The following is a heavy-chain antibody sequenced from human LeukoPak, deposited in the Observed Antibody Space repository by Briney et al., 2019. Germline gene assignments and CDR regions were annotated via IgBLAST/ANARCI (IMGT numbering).Heavy chain of an antibody. CDR2: INPNSGGT. D-gene: IGHD3-3*01. J-gene: IGHJ5*02. Sequence: ASVKVSCKASGYTFTGYYMHWVRQAPGQGLEWMGRINPNSGGTNYAQKFQGRVTMTRDTSISTAYMELSRLRSDDTAVYYCARDRGYYDFWSGYENWFDPWGQGTLVTVSS. CDR3: ARDRGYYDFWSGYENWFDP. V-gene: IGHV1-2*06. CDR1: GYTFTGYY.